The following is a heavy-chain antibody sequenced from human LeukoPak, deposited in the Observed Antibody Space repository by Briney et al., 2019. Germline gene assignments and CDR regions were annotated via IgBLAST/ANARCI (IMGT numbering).Heavy chain of an antibody. J-gene: IGHJ4*02. CDR2: IIPIFGTA. CDR3: ARTRKTYSYGLYYFDY. Sequence: GASVKASCKASGGTFSSYAISWVRQAPGQGLEWMGGIIPIFGTANYAQKFQGRVTITADESTSTAYMELSSLRSEDTAVYYCARTRKTYSYGLYYFDYWGQGTLVTVSS. V-gene: IGHV1-69*13. D-gene: IGHD5-18*01. CDR1: GGTFSSYA.